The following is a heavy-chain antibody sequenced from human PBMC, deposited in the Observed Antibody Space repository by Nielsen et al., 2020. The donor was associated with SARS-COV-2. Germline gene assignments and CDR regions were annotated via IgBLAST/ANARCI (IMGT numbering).Heavy chain of an antibody. J-gene: IGHJ3*02. D-gene: IGHD3-16*01. CDR2: INPNDGST. Sequence: ASVKVSCKASGYTFTNSYVHWVRQAPGQGLEWMGIINPNDGSTSYARKFQGRVTMTRDTSTSTVYMELNSLRSEDTAVYYCARDNWAALDIWGQGTMVTVSS. V-gene: IGHV1-46*03. CDR3: ARDNWAALDI. CDR1: GYTFTNSY.